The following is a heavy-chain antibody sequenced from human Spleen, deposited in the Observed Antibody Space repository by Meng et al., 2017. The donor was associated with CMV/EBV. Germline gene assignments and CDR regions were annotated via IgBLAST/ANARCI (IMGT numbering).Heavy chain of an antibody. J-gene: IGHJ4*02. V-gene: IGHV4-30-4*08. CDR2: IYYSGST. CDR3: ARGGYSYGPDFDY. CDR1: GGSISSGDYY. D-gene: IGHD5-18*01. Sequence: AELPELGPGLVKPSQTRSLTCTVSGGSISSGDYYWSWIRQPPGKGLEWIGYIYYSGSTYYNPSLKSRVTISVDTSKNQFSLKLSSVTAADTAVYYCARGGYSYGPDFDYWGQGTLVTVSS.